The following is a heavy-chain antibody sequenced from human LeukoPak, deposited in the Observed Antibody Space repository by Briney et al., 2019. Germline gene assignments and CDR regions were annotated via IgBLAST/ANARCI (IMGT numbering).Heavy chain of an antibody. V-gene: IGHV3-21*01. Sequence: GGSLRLSCAASGFTFSSYSMNWVRQAPGKGLEWVSSISSSSYIYYADSVKGRFTISRDNAKNSLYLQMNSLRAEDTAVYYCARDNGAGEYCSGGSCYSLYYGMDVWGQGTTVTVSS. CDR3: ARDNGAGEYCSGGSCYSLYYGMDV. CDR1: GFTFSSYS. D-gene: IGHD2-15*01. CDR2: ISSSSYI. J-gene: IGHJ6*02.